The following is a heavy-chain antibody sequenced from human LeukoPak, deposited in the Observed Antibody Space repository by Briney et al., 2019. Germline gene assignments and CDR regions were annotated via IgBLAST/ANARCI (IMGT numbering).Heavy chain of an antibody. J-gene: IGHJ4*02. CDR2: MSSSRDYV. Sequence: GGSLRLSCGASGFTFNAYTMRWVRQVPGKGLEWVSSMSSSRDYVFYADSVKGRFTIFRDNANQSLDLEMSSLRGEDTAIYYCARGLVGAAFDYWGRGTLVTVSS. CDR3: ARGLVGAAFDY. CDR1: GFTFNAYT. V-gene: IGHV3-21*01. D-gene: IGHD1-26*01.